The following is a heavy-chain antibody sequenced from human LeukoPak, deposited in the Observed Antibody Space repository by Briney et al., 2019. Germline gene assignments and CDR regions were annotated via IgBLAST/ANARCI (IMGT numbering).Heavy chain of an antibody. J-gene: IGHJ4*02. CDR3: AKDSGHYYGSRSSFDY. V-gene: IGHV3-9*01. Sequence: GGSLRLSCAASEFTFDDYAMHWVRQAPGKGLEWVSGISWNSGSIGYADSVKGRFTISRDNAKNSLYLQMNSLRAEDTALYYCAKDSGHYYGSRSSFDYWGQGTLVTVSS. D-gene: IGHD3-10*01. CDR2: ISWNSGSI. CDR1: EFTFDDYA.